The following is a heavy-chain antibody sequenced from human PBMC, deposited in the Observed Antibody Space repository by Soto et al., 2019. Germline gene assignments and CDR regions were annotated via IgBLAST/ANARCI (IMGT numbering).Heavy chain of an antibody. D-gene: IGHD3-10*01. V-gene: IGHV1-46*01. CDR3: ARAGSMVRGVIYYYYYGMDV. CDR1: GYTFSSYY. Sequence: ASVKVSCKASGYTFSSYYMNWVRQAPGQGLEWLGIINPSGGYTTYAQRFLGRVTMTSDTSTSTVYMELSSLRSEDTAVYYCARAGSMVRGVIYYYYYGMDVWGQGTTVTVSS. CDR2: INPSGGYT. J-gene: IGHJ6*02.